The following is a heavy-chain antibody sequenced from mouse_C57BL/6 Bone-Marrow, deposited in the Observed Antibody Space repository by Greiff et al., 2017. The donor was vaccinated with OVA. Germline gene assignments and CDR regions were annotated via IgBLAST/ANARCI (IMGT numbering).Heavy chain of an antibody. CDR1: GYAFSSSW. V-gene: IGHV1-82*01. CDR2: IYPGDGDT. J-gene: IGHJ2*01. D-gene: IGHD2-1*01. Sequence: VKLQESGPELVKPGASVKISCKASGYAFSSSWMNWVKQRPGKGLEWIGRIYPGDGDTNYNGKFKGKATLTADKSSSTAYMQLSSLTSEDSAVYFCARDYGNLYYFDYWGQGTTLTVSS. CDR3: ARDYGNLYYFDY.